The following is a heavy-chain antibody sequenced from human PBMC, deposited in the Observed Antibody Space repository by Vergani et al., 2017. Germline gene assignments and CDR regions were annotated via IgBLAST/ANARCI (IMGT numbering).Heavy chain of an antibody. Sequence: QVQVVQSGAEVKKSGASVKVSCKTSGYTFSTYYMHWVRQAPGQGLEWMGIINPSGGHTNYAQKFPGRVTMTGDTSPSTVYMELSSVRCEDPARYYCDRGDCGIVTGYRYWGQGSLVAVSA. D-gene: IGHD3-9*01. J-gene: IGHJ4*02. V-gene: IGHV1-46*03. CDR1: GYTFSTYY. CDR2: INPSGGHT. CDR3: DRGDCGIVTGYRY.